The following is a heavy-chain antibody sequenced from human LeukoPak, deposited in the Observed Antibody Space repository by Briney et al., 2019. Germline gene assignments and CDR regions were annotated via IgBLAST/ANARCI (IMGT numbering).Heavy chain of an antibody. Sequence: GSLRLSCAASGFTFSSYGMHWVRQAPGKGLEWVAFIRYGGSNKYYADSVKGRFTISRDNSKNTLYLQVNSLRAEDTAVYYCAKADDFWSGSWFGPWGQGTLVTVSS. CDR1: GFTFSSYG. CDR3: AKADDFWSGSWFGP. V-gene: IGHV3-30*02. J-gene: IGHJ5*02. D-gene: IGHD3-3*01. CDR2: IRYGGSNK.